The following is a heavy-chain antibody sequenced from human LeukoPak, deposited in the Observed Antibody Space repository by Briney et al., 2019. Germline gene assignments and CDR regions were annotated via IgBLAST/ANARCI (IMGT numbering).Heavy chain of an antibody. Sequence: GGSLRLSCAASGFTFSSYAMSWVRQPPGKGLNWVSSISGSGGNTFYADSVKGRFTISRDSSENTLYLQMNSLRAEDTAVYYCATGRQWLSFDYWGQGTLVTVSS. V-gene: IGHV3-23*01. CDR2: ISGSGGNT. D-gene: IGHD6-19*01. J-gene: IGHJ4*02. CDR3: ATGRQWLSFDY. CDR1: GFTFSSYA.